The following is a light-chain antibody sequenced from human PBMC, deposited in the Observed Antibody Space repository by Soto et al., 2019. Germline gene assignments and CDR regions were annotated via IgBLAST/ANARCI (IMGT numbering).Light chain of an antibody. V-gene: IGKV1-5*03. Sequence: DIPMTQSPSTLSASVGDRVTITCRASQTINTWLAWYQQKPGKAPKLLIYRASNLVSGVPSRFSGSGSGTEFTLTITSLQPDHFSIYYFQHYESYSGTFGPRTNVHI. J-gene: IGKJ3*01. CDR3: QHYESYSGT. CDR1: QTINTW. CDR2: RAS.